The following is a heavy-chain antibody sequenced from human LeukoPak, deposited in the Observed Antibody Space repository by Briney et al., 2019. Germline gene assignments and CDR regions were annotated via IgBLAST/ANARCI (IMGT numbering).Heavy chain of an antibody. CDR2: ISGDGGST. D-gene: IGHD4-17*01. CDR1: GFTFDDYA. Sequence: GGSLRLSCAASGFTFDDYAMHWVRQAPGKGLEWVSLISGDGGSTYCADSVKGRFTISRDNSKNSLYLQMNSLRTEDTALYYCAKELTTVTGPMPFDYWGQGTLVTVS. V-gene: IGHV3-43*02. J-gene: IGHJ4*02. CDR3: AKELTTVTGPMPFDY.